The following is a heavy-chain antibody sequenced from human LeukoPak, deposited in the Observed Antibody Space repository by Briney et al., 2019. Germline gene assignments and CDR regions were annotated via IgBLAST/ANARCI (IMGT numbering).Heavy chain of an antibody. V-gene: IGHV3-30-3*01. J-gene: IGHJ4*02. CDR2: ISYDGNNK. Sequence: GGSLRLSCAASIFPFSSYAMHWVRQAPGKGLEWVAVISYDGNNKYYADSVKGRFTISRDNSKNTLYVQVNSLGTEDTAAYYCAKGSYYDSSGSFYFDYWGQGTLVTVSS. CDR3: AKGSYYDSSGSFYFDY. D-gene: IGHD3-22*01. CDR1: IFPFSSYA.